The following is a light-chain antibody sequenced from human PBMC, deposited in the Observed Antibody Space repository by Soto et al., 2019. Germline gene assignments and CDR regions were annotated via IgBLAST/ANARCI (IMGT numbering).Light chain of an antibody. CDR2: GAS. CDR3: QQYGTSPET. J-gene: IGKJ1*01. Sequence: EIVLTQSPGTLSLSPGERATLSCRASQRIASSYIAWYQHRPGQAPSLLIYGASSRATGIPDRFSGSGSGTDFTLTISRLEPEDFAVYYCQQYGTSPETFGQGTKVDIK. V-gene: IGKV3-20*01. CDR1: QRIASSY.